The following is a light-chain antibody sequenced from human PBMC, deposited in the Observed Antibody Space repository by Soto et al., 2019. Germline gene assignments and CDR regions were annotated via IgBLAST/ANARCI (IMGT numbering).Light chain of an antibody. V-gene: IGKV3-20*01. J-gene: IGKJ3*01. Sequence: IVLTQSPGTLSLSPGERATLSCRASRNVSSNYLAWYHQQAGQAPRLLIFGASARSTGIPDRFRGSGSGTDFTLTISRLEAADFGVYYCQQYASLFTFGPGTNVD. CDR1: RNVSSNY. CDR2: GAS. CDR3: QQYASLFT.